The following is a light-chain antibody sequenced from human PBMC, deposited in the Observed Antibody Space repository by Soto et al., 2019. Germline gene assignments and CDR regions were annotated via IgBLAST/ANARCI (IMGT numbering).Light chain of an antibody. CDR2: DAS. J-gene: IGKJ5*01. CDR1: QSVSSY. Sequence: EIVLTQSPATLSFSPGERAPLSFRASQSVSSYLAWYQQKPGQAPRLLIYDASNRATGIPARFSGSGSGTDFTLTISSLEPEDFAVYYCQQRSNWPLFGQGTRLEIK. CDR3: QQRSNWPL. V-gene: IGKV3-11*01.